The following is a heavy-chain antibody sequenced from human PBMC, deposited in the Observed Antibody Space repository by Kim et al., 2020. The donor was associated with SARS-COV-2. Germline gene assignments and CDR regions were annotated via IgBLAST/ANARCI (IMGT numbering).Heavy chain of an antibody. D-gene: IGHD1-26*01. Sequence: YYSDSWKGRFTISRDNAKNPLYLQMTSLRAEDTAVYYCAGSRTAGELQHWGQGTLVTVSS. CDR3: AGSRTAGELQH. J-gene: IGHJ1*01. V-gene: IGHV3-21*01.